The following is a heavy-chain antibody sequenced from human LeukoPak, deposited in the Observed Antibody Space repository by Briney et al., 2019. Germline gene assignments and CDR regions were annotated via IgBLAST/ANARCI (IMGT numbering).Heavy chain of an antibody. J-gene: IGHJ4*02. CDR3: AKEGRKTGNTYGYEFDS. V-gene: IGHV3-23*01. D-gene: IGHD5-18*01. CDR1: GFTFSSYA. CDR2: VSSSGGST. Sequence: GGSLRLSCAASGFTFSSYAMSWVRQAPGKGLEWVSAVSSSGGSTNYADYVKGQFTISRDNSKNTVYLHMNNLRAEDAAVYYCAKEGRKTGNTYGYEFDSWGQGTLVTVSS.